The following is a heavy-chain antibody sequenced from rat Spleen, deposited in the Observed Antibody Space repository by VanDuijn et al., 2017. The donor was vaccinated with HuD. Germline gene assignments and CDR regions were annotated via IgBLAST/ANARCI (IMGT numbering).Heavy chain of an antibody. D-gene: IGHD1-6*01. CDR2: INYDGGST. CDR1: GFTFNDYY. J-gene: IGHJ2*01. V-gene: IGHV5-20*01. CDR3: TRDRILRSTGFDY. Sequence: EVQLVESGGGLVQPGRSLKLSCAASGFTFNDYYMAWVRQAPTKGLEWVASINYDGGSTYYRDSVKGRFTISRENAKSSLYLQMYSLRSEDTATYYCTRDRILRSTGFDYWGQGVMVTVSS.